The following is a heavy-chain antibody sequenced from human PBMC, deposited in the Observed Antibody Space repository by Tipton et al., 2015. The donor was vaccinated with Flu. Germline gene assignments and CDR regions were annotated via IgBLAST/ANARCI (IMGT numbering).Heavy chain of an antibody. CDR1: GGSISSSSYY. Sequence: TLSLTCTVSGGSISSSSYYWGWIRQPPGKGLEWIGSIYYSGNTYYNPSLKSRVTISVDTSKNQFSLKLSPVTAADTAVYYCASDGFITMIVVVTPGAFDIWGQGTMVTVSS. J-gene: IGHJ3*02. CDR2: IYYSGNT. V-gene: IGHV4-39*07. D-gene: IGHD3-22*01. CDR3: ASDGFITMIVVVTPGAFDI.